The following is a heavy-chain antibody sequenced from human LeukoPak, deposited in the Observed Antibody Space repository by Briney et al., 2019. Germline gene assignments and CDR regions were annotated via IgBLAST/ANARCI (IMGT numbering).Heavy chain of an antibody. CDR1: GYTFRGNY. CDR2: IDANNGDT. V-gene: IGHV1-2*02. Sequence: ASVKISCKASGYTFRGNYMHWLRQAPGQGLVWMGWIDANNGDTKSAQKFQGRVTMSRDTSISTAYMDLSSLSPDDAAVYYCARDPSSVTLYFDYWGQGTLVTVSS. J-gene: IGHJ4*02. D-gene: IGHD4-11*01. CDR3: ARDPSSVTLYFDY.